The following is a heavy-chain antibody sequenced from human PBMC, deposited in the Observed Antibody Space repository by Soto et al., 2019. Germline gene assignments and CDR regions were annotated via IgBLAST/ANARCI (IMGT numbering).Heavy chain of an antibody. CDR3: ARGGEVGVAGSAAFDM. D-gene: IGHD3-3*01. CDR1: GYTVTTHD. V-gene: IGHV1-46*01. Sequence: QVQLVQSGAEVKKPGASVKISCTASGYTVTTHDMHWVRQAPGRGLEWMGAINPGSGAAKYTQTVQARVTMTNDQSNHTGYMEMSALRSGDTAMVYCARGGEVGVAGSAAFDMWGQGTMVTVSS. J-gene: IGHJ3*02. CDR2: INPGSGAA.